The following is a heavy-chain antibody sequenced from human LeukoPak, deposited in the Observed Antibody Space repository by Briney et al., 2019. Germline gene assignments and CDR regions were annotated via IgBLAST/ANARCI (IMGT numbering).Heavy chain of an antibody. V-gene: IGHV4-34*01. D-gene: IGHD6-19*01. Sequence: PSETLSLTCAVYGGSFSGYYWNWIRQTPGQGLEWIGQIYHSGHADYNPSLKSRVTISIDTSKNLFSLALRSVTAADTAVYYCARGGAVNGFDAWGQGTGVTVSS. CDR3: ARGGAVNGFDA. CDR2: IYHSGHA. CDR1: GGSFSGYY. J-gene: IGHJ3*01.